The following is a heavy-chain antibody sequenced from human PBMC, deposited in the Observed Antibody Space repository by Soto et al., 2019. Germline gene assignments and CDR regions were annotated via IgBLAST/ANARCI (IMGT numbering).Heavy chain of an antibody. J-gene: IGHJ4*02. Sequence: PGGSXRLSCAASGFTFSSDSMNWVRQAPGKGLEWVSYISSSSSTIYYADSVKGRFTISRDNAKNSLYLQMNSLRDEDTAVYYCARDLPDIVVVVAATNPHFDYWGQGTLVTVSS. CDR3: ARDLPDIVVVVAATNPHFDY. CDR2: ISSSSSTI. V-gene: IGHV3-48*02. CDR1: GFTFSSDS. D-gene: IGHD2-15*01.